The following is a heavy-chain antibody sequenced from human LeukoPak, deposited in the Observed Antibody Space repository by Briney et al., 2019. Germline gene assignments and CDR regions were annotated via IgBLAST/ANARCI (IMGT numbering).Heavy chain of an antibody. CDR2: ISSSSSYI. CDR3: ARASGGDILTGRLYYYYYYYMDV. J-gene: IGHJ6*03. CDR1: GFTFSGYS. V-gene: IGHV3-21*01. Sequence: PGGSLRLSCAASGFTFSGYSMNWVRQAPGKGLEWVSSISSSSSYIYYADSVKGRFTISRDNAKNSLYLQMNSLRAEDTAVYYCARASGGDILTGRLYYYYYYYMDVWGKGTTVTVSS. D-gene: IGHD3-9*01.